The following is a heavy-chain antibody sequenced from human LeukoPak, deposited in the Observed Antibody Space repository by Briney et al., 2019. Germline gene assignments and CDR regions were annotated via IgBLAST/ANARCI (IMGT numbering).Heavy chain of an antibody. Sequence: SQTLSLTCAISGDSLSSNSAAWNWIRQSPSSGLEWLGRTYYRSKWYNDYAESVKSRITINPDTSKTQFSLQLKSVTPEDTAVYYCAREFLNGFDIWGQGTMVTVSS. CDR2: TYYRSKWYN. J-gene: IGHJ3*02. CDR1: GDSLSSNSAA. V-gene: IGHV6-1*01. CDR3: AREFLNGFDI.